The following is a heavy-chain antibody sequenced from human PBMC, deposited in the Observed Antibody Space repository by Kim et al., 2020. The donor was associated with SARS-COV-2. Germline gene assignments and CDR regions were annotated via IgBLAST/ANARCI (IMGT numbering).Heavy chain of an antibody. J-gene: IGHJ4*02. D-gene: IGHD5-12*01. CDR2: IDPSDSYI. CDR1: GYSFTGHSFISYW. V-gene: IGHV5-10-1*01. CDR3: ARRVVDVDDGYSGYNDY. Sequence: GESLKISCKGSGYSFTGHSFISYWISWVRQVPGKGLEWMGRIDPSDSYIKYSPSFQGHVTFSADKSINTAYLQWSSLKASDTAMYYCARRVVDVDDGYSGYNDYWGQGTLVTVSS.